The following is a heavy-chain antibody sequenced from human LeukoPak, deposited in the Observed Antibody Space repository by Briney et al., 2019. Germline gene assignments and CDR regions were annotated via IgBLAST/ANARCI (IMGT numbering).Heavy chain of an antibody. CDR1: GFTVSSNY. Sequence: GGSLRLSCAASGFTVSSNYMSRVRQAPGKGLEWVSSISISSSYIYYADSVKGRFTMSRDNAKNSLYLQVNSLRAEDTAVYYCARAPGYGAAYYFDYWGQGTLVTVSS. CDR2: ISISSSYI. CDR3: ARAPGYGAAYYFDY. D-gene: IGHD1-1*01. J-gene: IGHJ4*02. V-gene: IGHV3-21*01.